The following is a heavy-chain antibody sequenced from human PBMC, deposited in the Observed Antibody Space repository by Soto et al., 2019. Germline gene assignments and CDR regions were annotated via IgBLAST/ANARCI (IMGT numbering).Heavy chain of an antibody. CDR2: ISSDGATI. CDR1: GLTFSKFE. V-gene: IGHV3-48*03. J-gene: IGHJ4*02. Sequence: EVQMVESGGGLVQPGGSLRLSCKVSGLTFSKFEMTWVRQAPGQGLEWVSSISSDGATIYYADSVKGRFTISRDNDKNLLYLQMNSLKGEDTATYYCVRVGIVARPYWGQGTPVTVSS. CDR3: VRVGIVARPY. D-gene: IGHD2-21*01.